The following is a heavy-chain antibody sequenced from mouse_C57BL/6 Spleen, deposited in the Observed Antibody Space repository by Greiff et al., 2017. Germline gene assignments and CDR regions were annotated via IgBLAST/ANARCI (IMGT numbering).Heavy chain of an antibody. D-gene: IGHD3-1*01. CDR1: GYTFTSYW. V-gene: IGHV1-64*01. J-gene: IGHJ2*01. CDR3: ARLGYAGDYFDY. CDR2: IHPNSGST. Sequence: QVQLQQPGAELVKPGASVKLSCKASGYTFTSYWMHWVKQRPGQGLEWIGMIHPNSGSTNYNEKFKSKATLTVEKSSSTAYMQLSSLTSEDSAVYYCARLGYAGDYFDYWGQGTTLTVSS.